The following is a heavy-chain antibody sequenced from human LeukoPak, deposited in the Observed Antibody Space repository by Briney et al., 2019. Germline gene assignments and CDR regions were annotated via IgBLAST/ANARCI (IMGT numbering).Heavy chain of an antibody. Sequence: AGGSLRLSCAASGFTFSDYDMHWVRQATGKGLEWVSAIGTAGDTYYTGSVKGRFTTSRENAKNSLYLQMNSLRAGDTAVYYCVRVAKERVGGVYYFDYWGQGTPVTVSS. CDR3: VRVAKERVGGVYYFDY. CDR2: IGTAGDT. V-gene: IGHV3-13*01. D-gene: IGHD1-1*01. J-gene: IGHJ4*02. CDR1: GFTFSDYD.